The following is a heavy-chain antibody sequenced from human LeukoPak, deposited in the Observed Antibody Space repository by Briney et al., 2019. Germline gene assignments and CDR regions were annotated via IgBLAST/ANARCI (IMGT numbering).Heavy chain of an antibody. V-gene: IGHV4-39*01. Sequence: SETLSLTCTVSGGSISSSSYYWGWIRQPPGKGLEWIGSIYYSGSTYYNPSLKSRVTISVDTSKNQFSLKLSSVTAADTAVYYCARRRVLRYFDWSYTDAFDIWGQGTMVTVSS. CDR1: GGSISSSSYY. D-gene: IGHD3-9*01. J-gene: IGHJ3*02. CDR3: ARRRVLRYFDWSYTDAFDI. CDR2: IYYSGST.